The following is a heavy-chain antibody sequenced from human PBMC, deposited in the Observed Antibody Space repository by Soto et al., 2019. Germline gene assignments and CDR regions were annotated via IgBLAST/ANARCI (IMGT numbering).Heavy chain of an antibody. CDR3: ARDCSGGSCFDY. Sequence: QVQLVQSGAEVKKPGSSVKVSCKASGGTFSSYTISWVRQAPGQGLEWMGRIIPILGIANYAQKFQGRVTITADKFTSTAYMELSSLRSEDTAVYYCARDCSGGSCFDYWGQGTLVTVSS. CDR1: GGTFSSYT. J-gene: IGHJ4*02. D-gene: IGHD2-15*01. CDR2: IIPILGIA. V-gene: IGHV1-69*08.